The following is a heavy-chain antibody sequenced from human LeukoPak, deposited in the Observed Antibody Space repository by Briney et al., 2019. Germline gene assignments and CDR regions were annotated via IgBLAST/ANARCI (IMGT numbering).Heavy chain of an antibody. J-gene: IGHJ4*02. CDR1: GFTFSSYE. V-gene: IGHV3-33*08. D-gene: IGHD5-18*01. Sequence: GGSLRLSCAASGFTFSSYEMNWVRQAPGKGLEWVAVIWYDGTNKYYADSVKGRFTISRDNSKNTLYLQMNSLRAEDTAVYYCTRDSYPHPAHNFDYWGQGTLVTVSS. CDR2: IWYDGTNK. CDR3: TRDSYPHPAHNFDY.